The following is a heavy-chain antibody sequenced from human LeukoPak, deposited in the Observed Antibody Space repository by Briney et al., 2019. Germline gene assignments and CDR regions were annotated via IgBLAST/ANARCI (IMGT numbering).Heavy chain of an antibody. D-gene: IGHD1-26*01. CDR1: GYTFTSYD. Sequence: ASVKVSCKTSGYTFTSYDINWVRQATGEGLEWMGWINPNSGGTNYAQKFQGRVTMTRDTSINTAYMELSSLRSDDTAIYYCASVVGARRGDAFDIWGRGTMVTVSS. J-gene: IGHJ3*02. CDR3: ASVVGARRGDAFDI. V-gene: IGHV1-2*02. CDR2: INPNSGGT.